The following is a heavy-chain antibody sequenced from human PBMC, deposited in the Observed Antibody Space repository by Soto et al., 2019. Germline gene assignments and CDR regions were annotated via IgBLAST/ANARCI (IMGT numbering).Heavy chain of an antibody. V-gene: IGHV1-69*01. CDR3: ARDGGMHSGGIDY. D-gene: IGHD1-26*01. Sequence: QVQLVQSGAEVKKPGSSVKVSCKASGGTFSSYSINWVRQAPGQGLEWMGEIIPIFGTANYAQKFQGRVTITADESTSNAYMELSRLGSEDPAVYYCARDGGMHSGGIDYWGQGTLVTVSS. CDR2: IIPIFGTA. CDR1: GGTFSSYS. J-gene: IGHJ4*02.